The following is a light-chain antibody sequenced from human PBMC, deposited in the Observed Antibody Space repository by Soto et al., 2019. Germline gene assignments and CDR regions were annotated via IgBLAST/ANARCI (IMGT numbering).Light chain of an antibody. Sequence: EVVMTQSPATLSLSPGESATLSCRASESISTNLAWYQQKPGQAPRLLIYDASTRATGVPARFSGSGSGTEFTLTIRSLQSEDVAVYYCQQYNQSPLWTFGQGTKVEIK. CDR3: QQYNQSPLWT. J-gene: IGKJ1*01. V-gene: IGKV3-15*01. CDR2: DAS. CDR1: ESISTN.